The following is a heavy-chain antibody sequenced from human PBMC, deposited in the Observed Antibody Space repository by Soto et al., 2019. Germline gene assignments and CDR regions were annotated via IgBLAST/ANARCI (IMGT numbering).Heavy chain of an antibody. V-gene: IGHV3-74*01. J-gene: IGHJ4*02. D-gene: IGHD6-13*01. CDR1: GFTFSSYW. CDR3: ARERGKAAAVHFDY. CDR2: INSDGSST. Sequence: EVQLVESGGGLVQPGGSLRLSCAASGFTFSSYWMHWVRQAPGKGLVWVSRINSDGSSTSYADSVKGRFTSSRDNAKNTLYLQRNSLRAEDTAVYYCARERGKAAAVHFDYWGQGTLVTVSS.